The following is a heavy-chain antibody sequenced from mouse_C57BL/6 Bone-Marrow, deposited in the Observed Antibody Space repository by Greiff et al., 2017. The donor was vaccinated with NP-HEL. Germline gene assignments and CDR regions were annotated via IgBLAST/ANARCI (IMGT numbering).Heavy chain of an antibody. CDR2: INPSTGGT. D-gene: IGHD2-3*01. V-gene: IGHV1-42*01. CDR3: ARLRWLRDFDY. J-gene: IGHJ2*01. Sequence: VQLQQSGPELVKPGASVKISCKASGYSFTGYYMNWVKQSPEKSLEWIGEINPSTGGTTYNQKFKAKATLTVGKSSSTAYMQLKSLTSEDSAVYYCARLRWLRDFDYWGQGTTLTVSS. CDR1: GYSFTGYY.